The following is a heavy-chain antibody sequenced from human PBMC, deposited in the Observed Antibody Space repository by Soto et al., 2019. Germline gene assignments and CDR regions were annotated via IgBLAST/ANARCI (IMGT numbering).Heavy chain of an antibody. V-gene: IGHV3-15*01. J-gene: IGHJ4*02. CDR3: ASGAARSDY. CDR2: IKSKTDGGTT. Sequence: PGGSLRLSCAASGFTFSNAWMSWVRQAPGKGLEWVGRIKSKTDGGTTDNAALVNGRFTISRDDSENTLYLQMNTLRTDDTAVYYCASGAARSDYWGQGTLVTVSS. CDR1: GFTFSNAW. D-gene: IGHD6-6*01.